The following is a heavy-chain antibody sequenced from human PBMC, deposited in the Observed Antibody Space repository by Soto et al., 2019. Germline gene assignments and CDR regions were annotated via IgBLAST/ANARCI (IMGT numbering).Heavy chain of an antibody. CDR3: VMVDNYVTPTPQDV. J-gene: IGHJ6*02. CDR2: ISPYTGNT. Sequence: QVQLVQSGDEVKKPGASVKVSCKASGYIFVNYGIAWVRQAPGQGLEWMGWISPYTGNTHSATQVQGRLTMTTDTSTSTAYMDLESLTSDDTAVYYCVMVDNYVTPTPQDVWGQGITVTVSS. CDR1: GYIFVNYG. V-gene: IGHV1-18*01. D-gene: IGHD3-16*01.